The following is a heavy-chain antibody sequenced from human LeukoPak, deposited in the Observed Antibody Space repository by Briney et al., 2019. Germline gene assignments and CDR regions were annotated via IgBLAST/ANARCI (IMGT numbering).Heavy chain of an antibody. Sequence: GESLKISCTGSGYSFTNYWIGWVRQMPGKGLEWMGIIYPGDSDTRYSPSFQGQVTISADKSINTAYVQWSSLKASDTAMYYCARQDDSSGYSIDYWGQGSLVTVSS. CDR3: ARQDDSSGYSIDY. V-gene: IGHV5-51*01. CDR1: GYSFTNYW. D-gene: IGHD3-22*01. J-gene: IGHJ4*02. CDR2: IYPGDSDT.